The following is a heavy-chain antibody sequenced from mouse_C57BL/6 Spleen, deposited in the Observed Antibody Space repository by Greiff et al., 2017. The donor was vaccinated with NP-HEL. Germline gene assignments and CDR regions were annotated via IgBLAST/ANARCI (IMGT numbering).Heavy chain of an antibody. V-gene: IGHV1-39*01. Sequence: VHVKQSGPELVKPGASVKISCKASGYSFTDYNMNWVKQSNGKSLEWIGVINPNYGTTSYNQKFKGKATLTVDQSSSTAYMQLNSLTSEDSAVYYCAREAYDYESYYAMDYWGQGTSVTVSS. CDR2: INPNYGTT. D-gene: IGHD2-4*01. CDR3: AREAYDYESYYAMDY. J-gene: IGHJ4*01. CDR1: GYSFTDYN.